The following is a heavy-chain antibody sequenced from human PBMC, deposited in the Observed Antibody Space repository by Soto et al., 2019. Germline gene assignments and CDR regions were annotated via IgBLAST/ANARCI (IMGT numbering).Heavy chain of an antibody. CDR1: GFTVSSNY. CDR2: IYSGGGT. CDR3: ATQRGGYDRDFDY. Sequence: EVHLVESGGGLVQPGGSLRLSCAASGFTVSSNYMSWVRQAPGKGLEWVSVIYSGGGTYYADSVKGRFTISRDNSKNTLYLHMNSLRAEDTAVYYYATQRGGYDRDFDYWGQGTLVTVSS. V-gene: IGHV3-66*01. J-gene: IGHJ4*02. D-gene: IGHD5-12*01.